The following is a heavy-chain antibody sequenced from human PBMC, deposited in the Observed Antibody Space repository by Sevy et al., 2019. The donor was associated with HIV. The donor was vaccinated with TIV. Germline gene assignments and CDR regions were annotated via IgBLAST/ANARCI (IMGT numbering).Heavy chain of an antibody. D-gene: IGHD3-3*01. CDR3: ARQGRWRGPYDY. Sequence: SETLSLTCTVSGGSIGSYYWSWIRQPPGKGLEWIGYVSYSGITNYNPSLKSRVTISVDSSKNQFSLKLISVTAADTAVYYCARQGRWRGPYDYWGQGTLVTVSS. J-gene: IGHJ4*02. V-gene: IGHV4-59*08. CDR2: VSYSGIT. CDR1: GGSIGSYY.